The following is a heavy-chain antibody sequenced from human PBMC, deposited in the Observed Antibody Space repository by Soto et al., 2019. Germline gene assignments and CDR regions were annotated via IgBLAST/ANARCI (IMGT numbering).Heavy chain of an antibody. CDR3: AKDQGYYYYMDV. Sequence: PGGSLRLSCSASGFTVSSKYMTWVRQAPGKGLEWVSLIQSGGTTYYADSVKGRFTISRDNSKNTLYLQMNSLRVEDTAVYYCAKDQGYYYYMDVWGKGTTVTVSS. V-gene: IGHV3-66*01. CDR1: GFTVSSKY. CDR2: IQSGGTT. J-gene: IGHJ6*03.